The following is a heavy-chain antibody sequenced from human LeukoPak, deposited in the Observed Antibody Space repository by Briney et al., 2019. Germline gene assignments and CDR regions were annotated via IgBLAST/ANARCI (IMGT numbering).Heavy chain of an antibody. J-gene: IGHJ4*02. CDR3: VKESYSRYFDY. D-gene: IGHD4-11*01. CDR2: IYYSGTT. CDR1: GGSISSHY. V-gene: IGHV4-59*11. Sequence: SETLSLTCTVSGGSISSHYCSWIRQPAGKGLEWIGYIYYSGTTNYNPSLKSRVTISVDTSKNQFSLKLSSVTAADTAVYYCVKESYSRYFDYRGQGTLVTVSS.